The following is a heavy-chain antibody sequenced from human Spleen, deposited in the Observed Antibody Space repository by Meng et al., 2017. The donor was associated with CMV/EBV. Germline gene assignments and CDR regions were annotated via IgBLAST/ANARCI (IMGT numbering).Heavy chain of an antibody. CDR1: GGNFSSYA. CDR2: IIPALDIT. J-gene: IGHJ5*02. Sequence: SVKVSCKASGGNFSSYAINWVRQAPGQGLEWMGGIIPALDITKNAQKFQGRVTISADKSTSTAYMELRSLRSEDTAVYYCARQMYYYDSSSYYREIDTWGQGTLVTVSS. CDR3: ARQMYYYDSSSYYREIDT. V-gene: IGHV1-69*10. D-gene: IGHD3-22*01.